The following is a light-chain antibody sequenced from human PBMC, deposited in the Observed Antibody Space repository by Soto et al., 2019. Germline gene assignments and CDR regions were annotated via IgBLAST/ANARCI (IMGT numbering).Light chain of an antibody. CDR2: TIA. CDR3: ASWDVSLGAWV. CDR1: SSNIGSNA. V-gene: IGLV1-44*01. J-gene: IGLJ3*02. Sequence: QSVLTQPPSASGTPGQRVTISCSGSSSNIGSNAVNWYQQLPGTAPKLLIYTIAQRPSGVPGRFSGYKSGTSASLAISGLQSEEEDDYYGASWDVSLGAWVFGGGTKLTVL.